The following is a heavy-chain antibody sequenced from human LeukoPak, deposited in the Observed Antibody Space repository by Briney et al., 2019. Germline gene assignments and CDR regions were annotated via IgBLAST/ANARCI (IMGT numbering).Heavy chain of an antibody. Sequence: ASVKVSCKASGYTFTSYDINWVRQATGQGLEWMGWMNPNSGNTGYAQKFQGRVTITRNTSISTAYMELSSLRSEDTAVYYCARGRSYYDFWSGPSNYYYYYYMDVWGKGTTVTVSS. V-gene: IGHV1-8*03. D-gene: IGHD3-3*01. CDR2: MNPNSGNT. CDR3: ARGRSYYDFWSGPSNYYYYYYMDV. CDR1: GYTFTSYD. J-gene: IGHJ6*03.